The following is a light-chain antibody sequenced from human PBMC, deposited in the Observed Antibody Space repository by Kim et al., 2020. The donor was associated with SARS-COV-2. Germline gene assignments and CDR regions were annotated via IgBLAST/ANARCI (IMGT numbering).Light chain of an antibody. CDR1: QFVNNH. CDR3: QQYSAYPLIT. J-gene: IGKJ5*01. CDR2: AAS. Sequence: SVGDRVTITCRASQFVNNHLAWFRHKPGKAPKSLIYAASSLQSGVPSKFSGSGSGTDFTLTISSLQPEDSTIYYCQQYSAYPLITFGPGTRLEIK. V-gene: IGKV1-16*02.